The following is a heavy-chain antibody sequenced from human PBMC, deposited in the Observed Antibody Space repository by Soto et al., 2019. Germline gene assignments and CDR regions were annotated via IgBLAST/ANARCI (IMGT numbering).Heavy chain of an antibody. CDR2: INGDGIST. J-gene: IGHJ4*02. CDR3: ARISQGTYCRGGNCYSDY. D-gene: IGHD2-15*01. CDR1: GFTFSSYW. Sequence: EVPLVESGGDLVQPGGSLRLSCAASGFTFSSYWMHWVRQDPEKGLVRVSRINGDGISTSYADSVKGRFTISRDNAKDTLYLHMNSLGAEDTAVYYCARISQGTYCRGGNCYSDYWGQGTLVTVSS. V-gene: IGHV3-74*01.